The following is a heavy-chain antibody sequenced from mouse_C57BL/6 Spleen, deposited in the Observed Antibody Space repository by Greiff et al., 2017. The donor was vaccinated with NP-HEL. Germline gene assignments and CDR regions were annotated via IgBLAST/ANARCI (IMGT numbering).Heavy chain of an antibody. CDR1: GFTFSDYG. D-gene: IGHD1-1*01. CDR3: ARTPYYYGSFDY. Sequence: ELQRVESGGGLVKPGGSLKLSCAASGFTFSDYGMHWVRQAPEKGLEWVAYISSGSSTIYYADTVKGRFTISRDNAKNTLFLQMTSLRSEDTAMYYCARTPYYYGSFDYWGQGTTLTVSS. CDR2: ISSGSSTI. J-gene: IGHJ2*01. V-gene: IGHV5-17*01.